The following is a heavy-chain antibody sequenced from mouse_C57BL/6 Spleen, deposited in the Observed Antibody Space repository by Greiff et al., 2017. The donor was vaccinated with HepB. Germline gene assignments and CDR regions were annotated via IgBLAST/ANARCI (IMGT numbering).Heavy chain of an antibody. CDR1: GYTFTSYG. CDR2: IYPRSGNT. V-gene: IGHV1-81*01. Sequence: VKLQESGAELARPGASVKLSCKASGYTFTSYGISWVKQRTGQGLEWIGEIYPRSGNTYYNEKFKGKATLTADKSSSTAYMELRSLTSEDSAVYFCARRYPNYFDYWGQGTTLTVSS. CDR3: ARRYPNYFDY. J-gene: IGHJ2*01. D-gene: IGHD1-1*01.